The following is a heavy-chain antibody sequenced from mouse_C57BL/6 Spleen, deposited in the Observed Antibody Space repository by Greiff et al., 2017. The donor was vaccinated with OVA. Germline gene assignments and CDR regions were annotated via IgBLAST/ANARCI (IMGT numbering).Heavy chain of an antibody. CDR2: INPSNGGT. Sequence: QVQLKQSGTELVKPGASVKLSCKASGYTFTSYWMHWVKQRPGQGLEWIGNINPSNGGTNYNEKFKSKATLTVDKSSSTAYMQLSSLTSEDSAVYYCAKSRIYYYAMDYWGQGTSVTVSS. J-gene: IGHJ4*01. CDR3: AKSRIYYYAMDY. V-gene: IGHV1-53*01. CDR1: GYTFTSYW.